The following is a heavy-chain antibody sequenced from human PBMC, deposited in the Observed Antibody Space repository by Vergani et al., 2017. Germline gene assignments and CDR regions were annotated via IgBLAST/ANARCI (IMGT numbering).Heavy chain of an antibody. CDR2: ISYDGSNK. Sequence: QVQLVESGGGVVQPGRSLRLSCAASGFTFSSYAMHWVRQAPGKGLEWVAVISYDGSNKYYADSVKGRFTISRDNSKNTLYLQMNSLRAEDTAVYYCARDGTDCSSTSCSRILDYWGQGTMVTVSS. J-gene: IGHJ4*03. D-gene: IGHD2-2*01. CDR3: ARDGTDCSSTSCSRILDY. CDR1: GFTFSSYA. V-gene: IGHV3-30-3*01.